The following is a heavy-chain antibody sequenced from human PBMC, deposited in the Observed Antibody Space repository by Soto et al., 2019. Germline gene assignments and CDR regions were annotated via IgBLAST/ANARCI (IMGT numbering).Heavy chain of an antibody. CDR1: GSTFSNYA. Sequence: SVKVSCKASGSTFSNYAISWVRQAPGQGLEWMGVIILPFGTPNYAQTFQGRVTITADESMTTAYMELSGLRSEDTAVYYCARGPDYEGYFDYWGRGTLVTVSS. D-gene: IGHD4-17*01. CDR2: IILPFGTP. J-gene: IGHJ4*02. CDR3: ARGPDYEGYFDY. V-gene: IGHV1-69*13.